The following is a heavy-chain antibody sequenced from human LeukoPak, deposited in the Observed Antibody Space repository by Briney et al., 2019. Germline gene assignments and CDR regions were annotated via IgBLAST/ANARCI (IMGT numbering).Heavy chain of an antibody. Sequence: GGSLRLSCAASGFTSSSYEMNWVRQAPGKGLEWVSYISSSGSTIYYADSVKGRFTISRDNAKNSLYLQMNSLRAEDTAVYYCARVRTAGVAGATDIWGQGTMVTVSS. CDR2: ISSSGSTI. D-gene: IGHD6-19*01. CDR1: GFTSSSYE. V-gene: IGHV3-48*03. J-gene: IGHJ3*02. CDR3: ARVRTAGVAGATDI.